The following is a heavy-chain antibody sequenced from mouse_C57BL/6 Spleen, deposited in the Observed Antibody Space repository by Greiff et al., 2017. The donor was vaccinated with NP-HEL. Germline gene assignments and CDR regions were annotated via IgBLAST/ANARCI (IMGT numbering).Heavy chain of an antibody. CDR3: ARIYDGYSDY. CDR1: GYTFTSYW. D-gene: IGHD2-3*01. Sequence: VQLQQSGSELVKPGASVKMSCKASGYTFTSYWITWVKQRPGQGLEWIGDIYPGSGSTNYNEKFKSKATLTVDTSSSTAYMQLSSLTSEDSAVYYCARIYDGYSDYWGQGTTLTVSS. V-gene: IGHV1-55*01. CDR2: IYPGSGST. J-gene: IGHJ2*01.